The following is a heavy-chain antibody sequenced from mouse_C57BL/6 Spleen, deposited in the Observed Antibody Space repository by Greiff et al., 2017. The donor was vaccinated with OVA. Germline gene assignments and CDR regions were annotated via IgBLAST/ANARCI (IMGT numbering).Heavy chain of an antibody. V-gene: IGHV1-55*01. CDR3: ARGRGYYYGSGYAMDD. CDR2: IYPGSGST. J-gene: IGHJ4*01. Sequence: QVQLQQPGAELVKPGASVKMSCKASGYTFTSYWITWVKQRPGQGLEWIGDIYPGSGSTNYNEKFKSKATLTVDTSSSTAYMQLSSLTSEDSAVYYCARGRGYYYGSGYAMDDGGKGTSVTVSS. D-gene: IGHD1-1*01. CDR1: GYTFTSYW.